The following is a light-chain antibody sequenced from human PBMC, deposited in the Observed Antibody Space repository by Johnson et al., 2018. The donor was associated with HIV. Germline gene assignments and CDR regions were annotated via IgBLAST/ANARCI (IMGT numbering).Light chain of an antibody. CDR2: DNN. CDR1: SSNIGNNY. Sequence: QSVLTQPPSVSAAPGQKVTISCSGSSSNIGNNYVSWYQQLPGTAPKLLIYDNNKRPSGIPDRFYGSKSGTSATLGITGLQTGDEADYYCGTWDNSLSTGGVFGTGTKVTVL. J-gene: IGLJ1*01. CDR3: GTWDNSLSTGGV. V-gene: IGLV1-51*01.